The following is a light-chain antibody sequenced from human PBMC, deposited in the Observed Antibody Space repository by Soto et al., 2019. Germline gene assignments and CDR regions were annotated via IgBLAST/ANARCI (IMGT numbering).Light chain of an antibody. CDR2: GAS. V-gene: IGKV3-15*01. CDR1: QNIGSS. Sequence: EVVMTQSPATLSVSPGERATLSCRASQNIGSSLAWYQQKPGQAPRLLIYGASTGATGLPARFSGSGSGTEFTLTINSLQSEDFTVYYCQQYNNWPITVGQGTRLEI. CDR3: QQYNNWPIT. J-gene: IGKJ5*01.